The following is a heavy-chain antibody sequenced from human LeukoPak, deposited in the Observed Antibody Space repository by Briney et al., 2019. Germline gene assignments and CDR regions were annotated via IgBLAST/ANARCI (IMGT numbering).Heavy chain of an antibody. CDR2: IYYSGST. V-gene: IGHV4-30-2*03. CDR1: GGSISSGGYY. Sequence: PSQTLSLTCTVSGGSISSGGYYWSWIRQHPGKGLEWIGSIYYSGSTYYNPSLKSRVTISADTSKNQFSLKLSSVTAADTAVYYCARQVNSYPYYFDYWGQGTLVTVSS. D-gene: IGHD5-18*01. J-gene: IGHJ4*02. CDR3: ARQVNSYPYYFDY.